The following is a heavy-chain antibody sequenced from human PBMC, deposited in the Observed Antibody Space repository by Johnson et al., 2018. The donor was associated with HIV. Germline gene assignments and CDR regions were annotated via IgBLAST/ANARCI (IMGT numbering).Heavy chain of an antibody. D-gene: IGHD1-1*01. Sequence: QVQLVESGGGVVQPGRSLRLSCAASGFTFSSYGMHWVRQAPGKGLEWVAVISYDGTKKYYADSVTGRFTISRDNSKNTLFLQMNSLRAEDTAVYYCAKDLMYNWNDVGAFDIWGQGTMVTVSS. J-gene: IGHJ3*02. CDR3: AKDLMYNWNDVGAFDI. CDR2: ISYDGTKK. V-gene: IGHV3-30*18. CDR1: GFTFSSYG.